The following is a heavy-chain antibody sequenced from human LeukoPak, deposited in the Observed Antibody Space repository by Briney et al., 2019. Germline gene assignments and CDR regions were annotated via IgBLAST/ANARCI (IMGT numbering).Heavy chain of an antibody. V-gene: IGHV4-59*11. CDR2: IYYSGST. D-gene: IGHD6-19*01. J-gene: IGHJ4*02. CDR1: GGSISSHY. Sequence: SETLSLTCIVSGGSISSHYWSWIRQPPGKGLEWIGYIYYSGSTNYNPSLKSRVTISIDTSKNQFSLKLSSVTAADTAVYYCARDSGIAVAGGFDYWGQGTLVTVSS. CDR3: ARDSGIAVAGGFDY.